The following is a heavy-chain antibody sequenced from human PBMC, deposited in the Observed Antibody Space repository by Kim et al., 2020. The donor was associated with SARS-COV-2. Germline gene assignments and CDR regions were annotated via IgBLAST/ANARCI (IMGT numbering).Heavy chain of an antibody. CDR1: GFTFSSYD. CDR3: ARARLQWELPEPYFDY. V-gene: IGHV3-13*04. D-gene: IGHD1-26*01. CDR2: IGTAGDT. J-gene: IGHJ4*02. Sequence: GGSLRLSCAASGFTFSSYDMHWVRQATGKGLEWVSAIGTAGDTYYPGSVKGRFTISRENAKNSLYLQMNSLRAGDTAVYYCARARLQWELPEPYFDYWGQGTLVTVSS.